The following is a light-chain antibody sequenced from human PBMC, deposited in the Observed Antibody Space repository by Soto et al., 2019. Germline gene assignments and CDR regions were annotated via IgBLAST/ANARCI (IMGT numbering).Light chain of an antibody. J-gene: IGKJ2*01. V-gene: IGKV3-15*01. CDR1: QSVSNH. CDR2: GAS. Sequence: EIVMTQSPVTLSVSPGERATLSCRASQSVSNHLAWYQQKPGQAPRLLIYGASTRAIGIPASFSGSGSGTEFTLTISSLQSEDFAVYYCQQYNNWPPRTFGQGTKVEI. CDR3: QQYNNWPPRT.